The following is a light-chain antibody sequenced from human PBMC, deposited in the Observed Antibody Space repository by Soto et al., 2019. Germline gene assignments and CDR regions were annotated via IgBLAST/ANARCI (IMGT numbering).Light chain of an antibody. Sequence: EVVVTRAAATLTVSSGPRHTLNCRASQSVSSNLAWYQQKPGQAPRLLIYGASSRATGIPDRFSGSGSGTDFTLTITPLEPDDFVVYFCQQYDSSPITFGQGTRLEIK. CDR3: QQYDSSPIT. CDR2: GAS. CDR1: QSVSSN. V-gene: IGKV3-20*01. J-gene: IGKJ5*01.